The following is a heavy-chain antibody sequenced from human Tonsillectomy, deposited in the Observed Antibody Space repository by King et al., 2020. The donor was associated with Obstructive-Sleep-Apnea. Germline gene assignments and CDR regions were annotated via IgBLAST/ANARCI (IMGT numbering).Heavy chain of an antibody. V-gene: IGHV3-48*04. CDR3: ARAPGYDYASGNTLDY. CDR2: ISSRSTTI. J-gene: IGHJ4*02. CDR1: GFTFSDYS. Sequence: EVQLVESGGGLVQPGGSLRLSCGISGFTFSDYSMNWVRQAPGQGLEWVSYISSRSTTIFYAYSAKGRFTISRDNAKNSLYLQMNGLRAEDTAVYYCARAPGYDYASGNTLDYWGQGTLVTVSS. D-gene: IGHD3-3*01.